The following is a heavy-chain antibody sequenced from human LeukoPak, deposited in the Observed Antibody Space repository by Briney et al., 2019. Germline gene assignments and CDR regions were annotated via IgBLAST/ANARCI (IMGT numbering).Heavy chain of an antibody. CDR2: ISSSTTDI. V-gene: IGHV3-21*01. CDR1: GFSFNSYT. J-gene: IGHJ5*02. CDR3: ARKDWATYRPVGS. D-gene: IGHD3-16*02. Sequence: GGSLRLSCVASGFSFNSYTMNWIRQTPGKGLEWLSSISSSTTDIYYADSVKGRFTVSRDNAKNSLYLQMNSLRAEDPAVYYCARKDWATYRPVGSWGQGTLVTVSP.